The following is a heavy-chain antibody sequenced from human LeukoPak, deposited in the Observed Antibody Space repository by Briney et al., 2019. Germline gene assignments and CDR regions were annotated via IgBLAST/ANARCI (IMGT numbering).Heavy chain of an antibody. CDR1: GGSISSYY. J-gene: IGHJ5*02. D-gene: IGHD3-10*01. V-gene: IGHV4-4*07. CDR2: IYTSGST. Sequence: SETMSLTCTVYGGSISSYYWSWIRQPAGKGLEWIGRIYTSGSTNYNPSLKSRVTMSVDTSTTQFSLKLSSGTAADTAVYDCARSALVMVRGVNRGSLTACGPWGQGTLVTVPS. CDR3: ARSALVMVRGVNRGSLTACGP.